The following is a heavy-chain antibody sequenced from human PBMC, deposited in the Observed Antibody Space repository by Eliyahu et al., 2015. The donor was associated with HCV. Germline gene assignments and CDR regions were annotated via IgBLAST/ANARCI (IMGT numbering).Heavy chain of an antibody. CDR3: AKGGFGVVLTFDF. CDR1: GVTQNNYG. CDR2: IRGNGDST. J-gene: IGHJ4*02. Sequence: EVQLLESGGGLVQPGGSLRLSCXASGVTQNNYGXSWVRQEPGKGLQWVSTIRGNGDSTYYADSVKGRFTISRDNSKNTLYLQMNSLRADDTAIYYCAKGGFGVVLTFDFWGQGILVTVSS. D-gene: IGHD3-3*01. V-gene: IGHV3-23*01.